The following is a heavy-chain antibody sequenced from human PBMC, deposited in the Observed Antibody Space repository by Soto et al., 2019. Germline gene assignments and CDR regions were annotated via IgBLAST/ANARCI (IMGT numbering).Heavy chain of an antibody. D-gene: IGHD3-10*01. V-gene: IGHV3-30*18. J-gene: IGHJ3*02. CDR2: ISYDGSNK. CDR3: AKGAPMVRGANDAFDI. Sequence: QVQLVESGGGVVQPGRSLRLSCAASGFTFSSYGMHWVRQAPGKGLEWVAVISYDGSNKYYADSVKGRFTISRDNSKNXLYLQMNSLRAEDTAVYYCAKGAPMVRGANDAFDIWGQGTMVTVSS. CDR1: GFTFSSYG.